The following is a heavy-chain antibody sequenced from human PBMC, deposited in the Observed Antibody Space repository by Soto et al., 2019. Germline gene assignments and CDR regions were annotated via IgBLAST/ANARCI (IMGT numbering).Heavy chain of an antibody. CDR1: GGTFSSYT. CDR2: IIPILGIA. V-gene: IGHV1-69*04. CDR3: ARDRSSSWATYYYYYGMDV. J-gene: IGHJ6*02. Sequence: EASVKVSCKASGGTFSSYTISWVRQAPGQGLEWMGRIIPILGIANYAQKFQGRVTITADKSTSTAYMELSSLRSEDTAVYYCARDRSSSWATYYYYYGMDVWGQGTTVTVSS. D-gene: IGHD6-13*01.